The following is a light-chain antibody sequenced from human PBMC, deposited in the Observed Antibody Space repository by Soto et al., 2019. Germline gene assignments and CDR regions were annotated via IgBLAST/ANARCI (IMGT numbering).Light chain of an antibody. CDR3: QQYGSPPT. J-gene: IGKJ1*01. V-gene: IGKV3-20*01. Sequence: EMVLRVDPGARSMSKGERATLSCRASQSVSNNYLACYQQKPGQAPRLLIYGASNRATGIPDRFSGSGSGTDFTLTISRLQPEDFSVYYSQQYGSPPTFGQGTKVDIK. CDR1: QSVSNNY. CDR2: GAS.